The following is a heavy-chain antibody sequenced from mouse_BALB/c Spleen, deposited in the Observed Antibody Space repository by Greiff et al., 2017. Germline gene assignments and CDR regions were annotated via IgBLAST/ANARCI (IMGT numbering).Heavy chain of an antibody. D-gene: IGHD2-4*01. CDR1: GFTFSSYG. CDR2: INSNGGST. CDR3: AREDMITYYFDY. V-gene: IGHV5-6-3*01. Sequence: EVQLVGSGGGLVQPGGSLKLSCAASGFTFSSYGMSWVRQTPDKRLELVATINSNGGSTYYPDSVKGRFTISRDNAKNTLYLQMSSLKSEDTAMYYCAREDMITYYFDYWGQGTTLTVSS. J-gene: IGHJ2*01.